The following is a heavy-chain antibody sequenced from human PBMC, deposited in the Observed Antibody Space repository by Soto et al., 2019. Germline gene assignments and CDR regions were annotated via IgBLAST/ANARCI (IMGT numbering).Heavy chain of an antibody. Sequence: GGSLRLSCAASGFTFSSYAMSWVRQAPGKGLEWVSAISGSGSSTDYADSVKGRFTIYRDNAKNTLYLQMNSLRAEDTAVYYCANDHVDTAMDYAFDIWGQGTMVTVSS. CDR2: ISGSGSST. J-gene: IGHJ3*02. CDR1: GFTFSSYA. CDR3: ANDHVDTAMDYAFDI. V-gene: IGHV3-23*01. D-gene: IGHD5-18*01.